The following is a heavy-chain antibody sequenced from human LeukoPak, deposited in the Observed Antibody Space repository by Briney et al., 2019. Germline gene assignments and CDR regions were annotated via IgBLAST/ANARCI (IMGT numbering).Heavy chain of an antibody. CDR3: ARIAEGDQPTDY. CDR2: ISSSGSTI. V-gene: IGHV3-11*01. D-gene: IGHD3-16*01. Sequence: GGSLRLSCAASGFTFSDYYMSWIRQAPGKGLGWVSYISSSGSTIYYADSVKGRFTIPRDNAKNSLYLQMNSLRAEDTAVYYCARIAEGDQPTDYWGQGTLVTVSS. J-gene: IGHJ4*02. CDR1: GFTFSDYY.